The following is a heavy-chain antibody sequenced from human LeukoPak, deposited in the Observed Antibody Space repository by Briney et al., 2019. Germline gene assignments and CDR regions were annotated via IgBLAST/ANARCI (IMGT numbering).Heavy chain of an antibody. J-gene: IGHJ5*02. D-gene: IGHD3-16*01. CDR2: IYPGDSDT. CDR1: GYSFTIYW. V-gene: IGHV5-51*01. Sequence: GESLKISCNGSGYSFTIYWIGWVRQMPGKGLEWMGIIYPGDSDTRYSPSFQGQVTISADKSISTAYLQWSSLKASDTAMYYCAIFDFLFGEIDNWFDPWGQGTQVTVSS. CDR3: AIFDFLFGEIDNWFDP.